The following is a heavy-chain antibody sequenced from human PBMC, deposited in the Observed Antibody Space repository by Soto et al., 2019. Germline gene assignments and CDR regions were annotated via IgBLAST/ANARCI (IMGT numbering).Heavy chain of an antibody. Sequence: SVKVSCKASGGTFSSYAISWVRQAPGQGLEWMGGIIPIFGTANYAQKFQGRVTITADESTSTAYMELSSLRSEDTAVYYCARDEEIYCSSTSCYHHGDYYYGMDVWGQGTTVTVSS. D-gene: IGHD2-2*01. CDR2: IIPIFGTA. CDR1: GGTFSSYA. J-gene: IGHJ6*02. V-gene: IGHV1-69*13. CDR3: ARDEEIYCSSTSCYHHGDYYYGMDV.